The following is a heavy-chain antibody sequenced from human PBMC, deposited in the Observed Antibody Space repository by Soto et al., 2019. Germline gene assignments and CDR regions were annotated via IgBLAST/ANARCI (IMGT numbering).Heavy chain of an antibody. CDR2: IYYSGSS. J-gene: IGHJ4*02. D-gene: IGHD3-22*01. V-gene: IGHV4-59*08. CDR3: ARRTVGYYFDY. Sequence: QVQLQESGPGLVKPSETLSLTCNVSGDAINRDYWSWIRQPPGKGLEWIGYIYYSGSSDYNPSLKSRVTISLEKSEHQFSLTLTSVTAAHTAVYYCARRTVGYYFDYWGQGILVTVSS. CDR1: GDAINRDY.